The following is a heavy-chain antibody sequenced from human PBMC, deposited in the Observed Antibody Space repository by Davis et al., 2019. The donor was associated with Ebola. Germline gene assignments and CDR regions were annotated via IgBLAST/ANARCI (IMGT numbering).Heavy chain of an antibody. J-gene: IGHJ4*02. Sequence: GESLKISCAASGFTFTSYAMNWVRQAPGKGLEWVSGLSTWGGTTYYADSVKGRFTISRDNSKNTLYLQMNSLRAEDTAVYYCVGSGFDYWGQGTLVTVSS. CDR1: GFTFTSYA. CDR2: LSTWGGTT. CDR3: VGSGFDY. D-gene: IGHD6-25*01. V-gene: IGHV3-23*01.